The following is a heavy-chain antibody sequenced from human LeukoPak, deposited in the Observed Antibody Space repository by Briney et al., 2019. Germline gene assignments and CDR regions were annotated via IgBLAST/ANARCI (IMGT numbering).Heavy chain of an antibody. V-gene: IGHV3-30*02. D-gene: IGHD3-22*01. Sequence: GGSLRLSCAASGFTFSTYGMHWVRQAPGKGPEWVAFIRYDGSNTHYADSVKGRFTISRDNSKNTLYLQMNSLRAEDTAMYYCAKVVRYYYDSSGSALDYWGQGTLVTVSS. J-gene: IGHJ4*02. CDR3: AKVVRYYYDSSGSALDY. CDR1: GFTFSTYG. CDR2: IRYDGSNT.